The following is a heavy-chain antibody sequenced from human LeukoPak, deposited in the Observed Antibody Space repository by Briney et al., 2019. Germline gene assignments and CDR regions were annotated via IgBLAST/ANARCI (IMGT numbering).Heavy chain of an antibody. CDR1: GGSFSGYY. Sequence: SETLSLTCAAYGGSFSGYYWSWIRQPPGKGVEWIGEINHSGSTNYNPSLKSRVTISVDTSKNQFSLKLSSLTAADTAVYYCARGGRIAAAGTGYFDYWGQGTLVTVSS. CDR2: INHSGST. V-gene: IGHV4-34*01. CDR3: ARGGRIAAAGTGYFDY. D-gene: IGHD6-13*01. J-gene: IGHJ4*02.